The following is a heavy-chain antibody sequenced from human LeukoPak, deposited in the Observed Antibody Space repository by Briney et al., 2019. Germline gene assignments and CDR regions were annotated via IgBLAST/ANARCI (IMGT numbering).Heavy chain of an antibody. CDR3: ARLHYDFWSGYYGKPDAFDI. CDR2: IRYDGSNK. V-gene: IGHV3-30*02. D-gene: IGHD3-3*01. J-gene: IGHJ3*02. CDR1: GFTFSSYG. Sequence: PGGSLRLSCAASGFTFSSYGMHWVRQAPGKGLEWVAFIRYDGSNKYYADSVKGRFTISRDNAKNSLYLQMNSLRAEDTAVYYCARLHYDFWSGYYGKPDAFDIWGQGTMVTVSS.